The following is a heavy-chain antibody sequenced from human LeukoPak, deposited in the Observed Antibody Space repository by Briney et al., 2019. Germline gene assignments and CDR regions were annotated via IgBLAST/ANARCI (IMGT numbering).Heavy chain of an antibody. J-gene: IGHJ4*02. Sequence: GESLKISCKGSGYSFTSYWIGWVRQMPGKGLGWMGISYPGDSDTRYSTSFRGKVTISADKSISTAYLKWSSLKASETAMYYCARHHSLAAAGYYWGQGTLVTVSS. CDR3: ARHHSLAAAGYY. CDR1: GYSFTSYW. V-gene: IGHV5-51*01. CDR2: SYPGDSDT. D-gene: IGHD6-13*01.